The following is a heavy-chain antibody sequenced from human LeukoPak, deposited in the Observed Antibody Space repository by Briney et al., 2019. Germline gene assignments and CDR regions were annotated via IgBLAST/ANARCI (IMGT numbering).Heavy chain of an antibody. CDR3: AGCIVGATMGFDP. CDR2: IYHSGST. CDR1: GYSISSGYY. D-gene: IGHD1-26*01. V-gene: IGHV4-38-2*02. Sequence: SETLSLTCTVSGYSISSGYYWGWIRQPPGKGLEWIGSIYHSGSTYYNPSLKSRVTISVDTSKNQFSLKLSSVTAADTAVYYCAGCIVGATMGFDPWGQGTLVTVSS. J-gene: IGHJ5*02.